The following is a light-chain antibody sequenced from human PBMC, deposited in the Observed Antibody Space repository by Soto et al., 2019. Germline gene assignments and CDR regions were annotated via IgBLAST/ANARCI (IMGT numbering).Light chain of an antibody. CDR1: QSVSSNY. CDR3: QQRSNWPPT. CDR2: DAS. V-gene: IGKV3-11*01. J-gene: IGKJ5*01. Sequence: IVLTHSPGTLSFSPGEIATLSFRASQSVSSNYLAWYQQKPGQAPRLLIYDASNRATGIPARFSGSGSGTDFTLTISSLEPEDFAVYYCQQRSNWPPTFGQGTRLEIK.